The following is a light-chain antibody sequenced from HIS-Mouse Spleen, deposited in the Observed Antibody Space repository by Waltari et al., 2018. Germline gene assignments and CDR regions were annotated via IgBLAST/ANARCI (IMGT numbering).Light chain of an antibody. V-gene: IGLV3-1*01. CDR3: QAWDSSTANVV. CDR1: ALPKKY. Sequence: SYELTQPPSVSVSPGQTARITCSGDALPKKYAYWYQQKSGQAPVLVIYQDSKRPSGIPERFSGSNSGNTATLTISGTQAMDEADYYCQAWDSSTANVVFGGWTKLTVL. CDR2: QDS. J-gene: IGLJ2*01.